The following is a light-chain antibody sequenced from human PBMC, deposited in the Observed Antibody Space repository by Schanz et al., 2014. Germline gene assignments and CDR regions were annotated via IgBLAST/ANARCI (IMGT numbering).Light chain of an antibody. CDR3: QQYGSSPLYS. J-gene: IGKJ2*03. CDR1: QSVTNN. Sequence: EIVMTQSPATLSVSPGERATLSCRASQSVTNNLAWYQQKPGQAPRLLIYAASARANGVPDRFRGSGSGTEFTLTISRLEPEDFAVYYCQQYGSSPLYSFGQGTKLEIK. V-gene: IGKV3-15*01. CDR2: AAS.